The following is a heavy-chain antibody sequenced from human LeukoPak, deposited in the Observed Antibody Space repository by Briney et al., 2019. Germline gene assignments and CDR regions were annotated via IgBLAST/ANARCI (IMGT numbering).Heavy chain of an antibody. CDR2: ISSNGGST. CDR3: ARLFSPWIGSYGMDV. D-gene: IGHD2-2*03. V-gene: IGHV3-64*02. CDR1: GFTFSGYA. J-gene: IGHJ6*02. Sequence: GGSLRLSCAASGFTFSGYAMHWVRQAPGKGLEYVSAISSNGGSTYYADSVKGRFTISRDNSRNTLYLQMGSLRAEDMAVYYCARLFSPWIGSYGMDVWGQGTTVTVSS.